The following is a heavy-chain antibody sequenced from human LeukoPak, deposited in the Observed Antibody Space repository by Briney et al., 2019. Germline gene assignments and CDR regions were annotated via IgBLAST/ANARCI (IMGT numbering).Heavy chain of an antibody. CDR2: INHSGST. J-gene: IGHJ4*02. Sequence: KPSEPLSLTCAVHGGSFSGYYWSWIRKPPGKGLEWIGEINHSGSTNYNPSLKSRVTISVDTSKNQFSLKLSSVTAADTAVYYCARDGDYLGQGTLDTVSS. V-gene: IGHV4-34*01. CDR1: GGSFSGYY. CDR3: ARDGDY.